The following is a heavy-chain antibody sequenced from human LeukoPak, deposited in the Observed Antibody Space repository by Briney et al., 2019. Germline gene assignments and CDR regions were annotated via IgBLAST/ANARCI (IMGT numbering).Heavy chain of an antibody. J-gene: IGHJ4*02. CDR1: GGSFSGDY. D-gene: IGHD3-10*01. CDR2: INHSVRT. V-gene: IGHV4-34*01. CDR3: AREGFGELSHFDY. Sequence: SETLSLTCVVYGGSFSGDYWSWIRQPPGRGLEWIGEINHSVRTNYNPSLKSRVTISVDTSKNQISLKLSSVAAAGTAVYYCAREGFGELSHFDYWGQGTLVTVSS.